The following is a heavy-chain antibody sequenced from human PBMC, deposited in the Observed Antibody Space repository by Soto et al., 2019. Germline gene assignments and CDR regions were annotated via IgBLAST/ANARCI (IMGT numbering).Heavy chain of an antibody. J-gene: IGHJ6*02. Sequence: PGGSLRLSCAASGFTVSSNYMSWVRQAPGKGLEWVSVIYSGGSTYYADFVKGRFTISRDNSKNTLYLQMNSLRAEDTAVYYCAREGDYYDSSGYYYDYYGMDVWGQGTTVTVSS. CDR3: AREGDYYDSSGYYYDYYGMDV. V-gene: IGHV3-53*01. D-gene: IGHD3-22*01. CDR2: IYSGGST. CDR1: GFTVSSNY.